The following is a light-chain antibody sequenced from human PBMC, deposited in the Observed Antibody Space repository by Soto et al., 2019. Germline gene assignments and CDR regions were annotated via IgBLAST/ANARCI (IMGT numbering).Light chain of an antibody. V-gene: IGKV3-15*01. CDR2: GAS. CDR1: QSVSSK. J-gene: IGKJ1*01. Sequence: EIVMTQSPATLSVSPGEGATLPCRASQSVSSKLAWYQQKPGQAPRLLIYGASTRATGIPARFSGSGSGTEFTLIISSLQSEDSAVYYCQQYNSWLWTFGQGTKVDNK. CDR3: QQYNSWLWT.